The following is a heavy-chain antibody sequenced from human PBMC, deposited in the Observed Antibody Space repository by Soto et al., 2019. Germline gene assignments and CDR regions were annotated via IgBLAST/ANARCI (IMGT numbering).Heavy chain of an antibody. CDR2: ISATGSDI. CDR3: ARGYDVVRVPVAIRVGYFDH. Sequence: GGSLRLSCTDPGFTFSSHTMNWVRQAPGKGLEWVSSISATGSDIYYGDSVMGRFTISRDNAKNSLYLQLNNLRVEDTAVYYCARGYDVVRVPVAIRVGYFDHWGQGTVVTVSS. J-gene: IGHJ4*02. D-gene: IGHD3-16*01. V-gene: IGHV3-21*01. CDR1: GFTFSSHT.